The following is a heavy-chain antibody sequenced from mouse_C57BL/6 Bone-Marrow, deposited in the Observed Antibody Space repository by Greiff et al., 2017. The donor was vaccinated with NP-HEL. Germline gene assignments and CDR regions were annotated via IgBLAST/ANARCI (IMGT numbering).Heavy chain of an antibody. D-gene: IGHD2-3*01. J-gene: IGHJ2*01. Sequence: VQLQQSGAELVKPGASVKFSCTASGFNFTDYSMHWVHQRPEQGLEWIGRIDPEGGETKYAPTFPGQATITADTYSNTDYLQLSSLTSDNTAVYYGARWVGYYFYWGQGTTLTVSS. V-gene: IGHV14-2*01. CDR1: GFNFTDYS. CDR2: IDPEGGET. CDR3: ARWVGYYFY.